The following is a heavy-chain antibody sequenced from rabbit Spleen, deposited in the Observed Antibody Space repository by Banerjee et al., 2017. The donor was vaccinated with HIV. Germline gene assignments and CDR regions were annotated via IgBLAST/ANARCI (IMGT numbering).Heavy chain of an antibody. CDR2: IAGSSSGFT. CDR1: GFSFSSNW. D-gene: IGHD6-1*01. Sequence: LEESGGGLVKPGGTLTLTCTVSGFSFSSNWICWVRQAPGKGLEWIACIAGSSSGFTYSATWAKGRFTCSKTSSTTVTLQMTSLTVADTATYFCARGPPYAGYAGYGYVYLNLWGPGTLVTVS. J-gene: IGHJ4*01. CDR3: ARGPPYAGYAGYGYVYLNL. V-gene: IGHV1S45*01.